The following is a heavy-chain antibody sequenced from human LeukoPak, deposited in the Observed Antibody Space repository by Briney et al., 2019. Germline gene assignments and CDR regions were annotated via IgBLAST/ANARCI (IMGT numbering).Heavy chain of an antibody. J-gene: IGHJ4*02. Sequence: ASVKVSCKASGGTFSSYAISWVRQAPGQGLEWMGGIIPIFGTANYAQKFQGRVTITTDESTSTAYMELGSLRSEDTAVYYCASMDYDSSGYSSFWGQGTLVTVSS. CDR2: IIPIFGTA. D-gene: IGHD3-22*01. CDR3: ASMDYDSSGYSSF. V-gene: IGHV1-69*05. CDR1: GGTFSSYA.